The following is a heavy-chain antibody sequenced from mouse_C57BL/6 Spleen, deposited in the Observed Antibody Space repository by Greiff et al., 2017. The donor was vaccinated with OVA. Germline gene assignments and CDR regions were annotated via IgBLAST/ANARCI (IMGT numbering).Heavy chain of an antibody. CDR2: IHPNSGST. D-gene: IGHD2-3*01. J-gene: IGHJ2*01. CDR3: GRGEYWDGGFDY. V-gene: IGHV1-64*01. CDR1: GYTFTSYW. Sequence: QVQLQQPGAELVKPGASVKLSCKASGYTFTSYWMHWVKQRPGQGLEWIGMIHPNSGSTNYNEKFKSKATLTVDKSSSTAYMQLSSLPSEDSAVYYCGRGEYWDGGFDYWGQGTTLTVSS.